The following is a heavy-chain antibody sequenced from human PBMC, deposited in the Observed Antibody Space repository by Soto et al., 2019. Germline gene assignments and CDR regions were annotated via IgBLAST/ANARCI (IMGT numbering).Heavy chain of an antibody. CDR1: GGSISSYY. D-gene: IGHD5-12*01. CDR2: IYYSGST. V-gene: IGHV4-59*01. Sequence: QVQLQESGPGLVKPSETLSLTCTVSGGSISSYYWSWIRQPPGKGLEWIGYIYYSGSTNYNPSLKSRVTISVDTSKNQFSLKLSSVTAADTAVYYCARWLQPERDWYFDLWGRGTLVTVSS. CDR3: ARWLQPERDWYFDL. J-gene: IGHJ2*01.